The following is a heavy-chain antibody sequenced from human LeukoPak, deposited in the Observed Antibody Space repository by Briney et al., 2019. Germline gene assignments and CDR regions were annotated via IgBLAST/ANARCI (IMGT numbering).Heavy chain of an antibody. J-gene: IGHJ5*02. Sequence: PGGSLRLSCAASGFTVSSNYMSWVRPAPGKGLEWVSVIYSGGSTYYADSVKGRFTISRENFKNPLYLNMNSLRAEDTAVYYCATLCSTGGSCQAPWGQGTLVTVSS. CDR3: ATLCSTGGSCQAP. CDR1: GFTVSSNY. CDR2: IYSGGST. D-gene: IGHD2-15*01. V-gene: IGHV3-53*01.